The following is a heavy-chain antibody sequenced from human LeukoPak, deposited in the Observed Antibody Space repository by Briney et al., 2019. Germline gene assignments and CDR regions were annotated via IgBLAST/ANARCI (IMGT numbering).Heavy chain of an antibody. V-gene: IGHV1-46*01. CDR2: IIPSGGST. Sequence: ASVTVSCKASGYTCTSYYMHWVRHAPGQGLEWMGIIIPSGGSTSYAQKFQGRVTMTRDTSTSTVYMELSSLRSEDTAVYYCARDTVRRGYDFWSGYGYNWFDPWGQGTLVTVSS. CDR1: GYTCTSYY. CDR3: ARDTVRRGYDFWSGYGYNWFDP. D-gene: IGHD3-3*01. J-gene: IGHJ5*02.